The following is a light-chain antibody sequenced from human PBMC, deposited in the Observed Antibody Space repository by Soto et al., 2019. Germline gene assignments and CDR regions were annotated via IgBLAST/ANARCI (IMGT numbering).Light chain of an antibody. CDR3: AAWDDSLSVYYV. CDR2: RNN. J-gene: IGLJ1*01. Sequence: CLLPQPASSSGTAGQRVTLSCSGSSSNIGSNYVYWYQQLPGTAPKLLIYRNNQRPSGVPDRFSGSKSGTSASLAISGLRSEDEADYYCAAWDDSLSVYYVFGTGTKVTVL. V-gene: IGLV1-47*01. CDR1: SSNIGSNY.